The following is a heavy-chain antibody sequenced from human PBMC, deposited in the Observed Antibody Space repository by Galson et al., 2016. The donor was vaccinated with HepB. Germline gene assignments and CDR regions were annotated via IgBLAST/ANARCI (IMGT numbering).Heavy chain of an antibody. CDR3: ARYDIRGSYYDT. D-gene: IGHD3-22*01. Sequence: SETLSLTCSVSGGSVXXXFWXXXRXXXGRXXXWIXXXHXXXATXXSPSSKSRVAMSLDTSKNQFXLSLNSVTXADTAFYYCARYDIRGSYYDTWGLGSLVXVSS. V-gene: IGHV4-59*02. J-gene: IGHJ5*02. CDR1: GGSVXXXF. CDR2: XHXXXAT.